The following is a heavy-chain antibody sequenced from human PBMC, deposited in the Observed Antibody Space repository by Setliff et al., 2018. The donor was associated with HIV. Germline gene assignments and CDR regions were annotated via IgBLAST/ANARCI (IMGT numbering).Heavy chain of an antibody. CDR3: ARDRYSGSSTDY. D-gene: IGHD1-26*01. V-gene: IGHV3-30*02. Sequence: GGSLRLSCAASGFTFSSFGMNWVRQAPGKGLEWVAFIRYDGSQKYYVDSVKGRFTISRDNVKNSLYLQMNSLRAEDTAVYYCARDRYSGSSTDYWGQGTLVTVSS. CDR2: IRYDGSQK. CDR1: GFTFSSFG. J-gene: IGHJ4*02.